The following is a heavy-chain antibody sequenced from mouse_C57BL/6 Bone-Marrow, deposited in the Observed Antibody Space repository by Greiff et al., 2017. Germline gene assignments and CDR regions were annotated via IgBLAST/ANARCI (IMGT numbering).Heavy chain of an antibody. V-gene: IGHV1-82*01. J-gene: IGHJ4*01. CDR2: IYPGDGDT. CDR1: GYAFSSSW. CDR3: AREDVYCGNLSDARDY. D-gene: IGHD2-1*01. Sequence: VQLQQSGPELVKPGASVKISCKASGYAFSSSWMNWVKQRPGKGLEWIGRIYPGDGDTNSNGKFKGKATLTADKSSCTAYMQLSIQTSEDSAVYVCAREDVYCGNLSDARDYWGQGTSVTVSS.